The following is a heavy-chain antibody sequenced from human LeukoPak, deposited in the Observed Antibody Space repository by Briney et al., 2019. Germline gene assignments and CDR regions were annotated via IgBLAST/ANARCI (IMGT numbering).Heavy chain of an antibody. Sequence: GGSLRLSCAASGFTFSDYWLHWVRQPPGKGLVWVSRITTDESSTHYAASVNGRFTISRDNAKSTVYLQMNSLTPEDTAVYYCARDGGTSTPFDYWGQGTLVTVSS. CDR2: ITTDESST. D-gene: IGHD2-15*01. CDR3: ARDGGTSTPFDY. CDR1: GFTFSDYW. V-gene: IGHV3-74*01. J-gene: IGHJ4*02.